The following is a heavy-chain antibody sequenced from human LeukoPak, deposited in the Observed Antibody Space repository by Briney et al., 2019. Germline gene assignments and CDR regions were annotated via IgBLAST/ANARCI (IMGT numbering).Heavy chain of an antibody. CDR1: GFTFSSYS. J-gene: IGHJ5*02. V-gene: IGHV3-21*01. CDR2: ISSSSSYI. D-gene: IGHD3-10*01. Sequence: GGSLRLSCAASGFTFSSYSMNWVRQAPGKGLEWVSSISSSSSYIFYADSVKGRFTISRDNAKNSLFLQMNSLRPEDTAVYYCARDGMVRGVTPNWFDPWGRGTLVTVSS. CDR3: ARDGMVRGVTPNWFDP.